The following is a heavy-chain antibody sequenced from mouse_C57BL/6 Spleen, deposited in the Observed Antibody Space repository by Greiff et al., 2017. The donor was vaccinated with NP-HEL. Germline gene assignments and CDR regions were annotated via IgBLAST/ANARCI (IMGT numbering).Heavy chain of an antibody. CDR3: GRGNYYGRTYRDY. CDR1: GYTFTSYW. V-gene: IGHV1-50*01. CDR2: IDPSDSYT. D-gene: IGHD1-1*01. Sequence: QVQLKQSGAELVKPGASVKLSCKASGYTFTSYWMQWVKQRPGQGLEWIGEIDPSDSYTNYNQKFKGKATVTVDTSASTADMQLSSRTSEDAAIFYGGRGNYYGRTYRDYWGQGTAVTVSA. J-gene: IGHJ4*01.